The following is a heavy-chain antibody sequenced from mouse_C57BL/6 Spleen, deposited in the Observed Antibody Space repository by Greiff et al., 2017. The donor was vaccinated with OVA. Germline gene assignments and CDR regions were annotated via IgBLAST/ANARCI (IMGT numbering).Heavy chain of an antibody. D-gene: IGHD1-1*01. CDR3: AREDYGGSDWYFDV. CDR2: ISDGGSYT. J-gene: IGHJ1*03. V-gene: IGHV5-4*01. CDR1: GFTFSSYA. Sequence: EVTLVESGGGLVKPGGSLKLSCAASGFTFSSYAMSLVRQTPETRLDWVATISDGGSYTYYPDNVKGRFTISRDNAKNNLYLQMSHLKSEDTAMYYCAREDYGGSDWYFDVWGTGTTLTVSS.